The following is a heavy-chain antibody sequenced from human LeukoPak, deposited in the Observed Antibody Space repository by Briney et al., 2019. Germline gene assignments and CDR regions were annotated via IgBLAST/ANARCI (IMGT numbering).Heavy chain of an antibody. D-gene: IGHD2-21*02. J-gene: IGHJ4*02. Sequence: SVKVSCKASGGTFSSYAISWVRQAPGQGLEWMGGIIPIFGTANYAQKFQGRVTITTDESTSTAYMELSSLRSEDTAVYYCARALAYGGGDCYPSDYWGQGTLVTVSS. CDR1: GGTFSSYA. CDR2: IIPIFGTA. V-gene: IGHV1-69*05. CDR3: ARALAYGGGDCYPSDY.